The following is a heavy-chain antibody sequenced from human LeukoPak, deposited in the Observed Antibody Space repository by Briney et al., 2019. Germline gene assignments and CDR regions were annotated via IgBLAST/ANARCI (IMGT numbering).Heavy chain of an antibody. Sequence: GGSLRLSCAASRFTFSSYAMHWVRQAPGKGLEWVAVISYDGSNKYYADSVKGRFTISRDNSKNTLYLQMNSLRAEDTAVYYCARAVMSEAGPQYYYYGMDVWGQGTTVTVSS. CDR2: ISYDGSNK. J-gene: IGHJ6*02. CDR1: RFTFSSYA. CDR3: ARAVMSEAGPQYYYYGMDV. V-gene: IGHV3-30-3*01. D-gene: IGHD6-19*01.